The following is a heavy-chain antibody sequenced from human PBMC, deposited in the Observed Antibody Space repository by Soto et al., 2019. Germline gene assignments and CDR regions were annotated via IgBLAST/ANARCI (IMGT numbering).Heavy chain of an antibody. D-gene: IGHD3-16*01. V-gene: IGHV5-51*01. CDR2: ISPDDSDT. CDR3: ARPLWTSGFGEVFDC. J-gene: IGHJ4*02. CDR1: GYSFTNYW. Sequence: PGESLKISCQGFGYSFTNYWIAWVRQMPGEGLEWMGIISPDDSDTTYSPSFQGQVTISADKSINTAYLQWNSLKASDTAVYYCARPLWTSGFGEVFDCWGQGTLVTVSS.